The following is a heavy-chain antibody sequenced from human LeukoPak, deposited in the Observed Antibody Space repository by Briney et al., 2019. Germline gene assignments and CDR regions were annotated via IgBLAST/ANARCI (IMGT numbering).Heavy chain of an antibody. Sequence: GGSLRLSCAASGFTFSSYWMNWARQAPGKGLEWVASINHNGNVNYYVDSVKGRFTISRDNAKNSLYLELNSLRAEDTAVYHCVRDSDDYGDHTTRRFDYWGQGTLVTVSS. CDR3: VRDSDDYGDHTTRRFDY. J-gene: IGHJ4*02. D-gene: IGHD4-17*01. CDR2: INHNGNVN. V-gene: IGHV3-7*01. CDR1: GFTFSSYW.